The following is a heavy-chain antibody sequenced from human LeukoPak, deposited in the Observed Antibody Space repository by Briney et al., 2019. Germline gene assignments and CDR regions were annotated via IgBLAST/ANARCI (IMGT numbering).Heavy chain of an antibody. Sequence: PGGSLRLSCAASGFTFSSYWMSRVLQAPGKGLEWVANIKQDGSEKYYVDSVKGRFTISRDNAKNSLYLQMNSLRAEDTAVYYCARTPPTGDYEDYWGQGTLVTVSS. D-gene: IGHD4-17*01. V-gene: IGHV3-7*01. CDR2: IKQDGSEK. CDR1: GFTFSSYW. J-gene: IGHJ4*02. CDR3: ARTPPTGDYEDY.